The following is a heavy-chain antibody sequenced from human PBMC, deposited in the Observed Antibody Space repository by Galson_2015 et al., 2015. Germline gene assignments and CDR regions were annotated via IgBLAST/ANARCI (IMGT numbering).Heavy chain of an antibody. D-gene: IGHD3-16*01. V-gene: IGHV3-33*01. Sequence: SLRLSCAASGFSLSSYGMHWVRQAPGKGLEWVALIWYDGSIIHYSDSVKGRFTISRDNSKNTLYLQMNSLRAEDTALYYCARDTLAYFFDFWGQGTLVTVSS. CDR3: ARDTLAYFFDF. CDR1: GFSLSSYG. J-gene: IGHJ4*02. CDR2: IWYDGSII.